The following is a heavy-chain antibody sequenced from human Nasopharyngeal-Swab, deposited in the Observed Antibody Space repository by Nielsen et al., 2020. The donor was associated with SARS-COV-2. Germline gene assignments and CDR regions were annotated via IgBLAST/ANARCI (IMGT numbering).Heavy chain of an antibody. Sequence: GESLKISCAVSGFTVSYNFMNWVRQAPGQGLEWLSVIYYGGAQYYADSVKGRFTISRDNSKNTLYLQMNSLRVEDTVLYYCARGSRDGYNQLLGPFDTWGQGTLVTVSS. CDR1: GFTVSYNF. CDR2: IYYGGAQ. J-gene: IGHJ4*02. D-gene: IGHD5-24*01. V-gene: IGHV3-53*01. CDR3: ARGSRDGYNQLLGPFDT.